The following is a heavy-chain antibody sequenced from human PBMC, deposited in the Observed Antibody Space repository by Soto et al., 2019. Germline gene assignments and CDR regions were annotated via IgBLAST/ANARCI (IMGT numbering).Heavy chain of an antibody. CDR1: GDSISSSVW. Sequence: SETLSLTCAVSGDSISSSVWWTWVRQPPGKGLEWIGDIFHTGNTYYNPSLKSRVTISVDTSKNEFSMKLSSVTAADTAVYYCARDIVLMARTGMDVWGQGTTVTVSS. J-gene: IGHJ6*02. V-gene: IGHV4-4*02. D-gene: IGHD2-8*01. CDR2: IFHTGNT. CDR3: ARDIVLMARTGMDV.